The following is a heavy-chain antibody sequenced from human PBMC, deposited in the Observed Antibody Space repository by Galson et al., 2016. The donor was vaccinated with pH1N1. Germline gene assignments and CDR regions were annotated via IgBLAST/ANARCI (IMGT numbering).Heavy chain of an antibody. J-gene: IGHJ4*02. CDR1: SSGEYY. D-gene: IGHD1-26*01. CDR3: ARGIRGSQPDRTYHFDF. CDR2: IYYSGST. Sequence: SSGEYYWSWIRQPPGKGLEWIAYIYYSGSTYYNPSLKSRVTISSDMSKNHFSLRLSSVTAADTAMYYCARGIRGSQPDRTYHFDFWGQGALVTVSS. V-gene: IGHV4-30-4*01.